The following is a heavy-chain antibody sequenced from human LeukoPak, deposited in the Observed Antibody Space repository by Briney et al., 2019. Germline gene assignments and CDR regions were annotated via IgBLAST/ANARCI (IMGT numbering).Heavy chain of an antibody. V-gene: IGHV4-4*02. CDR2: IYHSGST. Sequence: SETLSLTCAVAGASISNSNWWTWVRQPPGKGLEWIGEIYHSGSTNYKPSLKSGATISVDKSKNQFSLKLSSVTAADTAVYYCASRAPRDNFNRYLPIDYWGQGTLVTVSS. CDR3: ASRAPRDNFNRYLPIDY. D-gene: IGHD1-20*01. J-gene: IGHJ4*02. CDR1: GASISNSNW.